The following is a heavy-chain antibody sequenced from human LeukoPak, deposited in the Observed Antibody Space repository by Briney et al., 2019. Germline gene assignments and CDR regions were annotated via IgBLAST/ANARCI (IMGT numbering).Heavy chain of an antibody. CDR3: ARHHTEATAMSDYFDS. CDR2: IHYSGST. D-gene: IGHD2-2*01. Sequence: PSETLSLTCTVSNGSVGDYYWSWIRQPPGKGLEWIGYIHYSGSTNYKPSLKSRVRISVDTSKNQISLRLKSVTAADTAVYYCARHHTEATAMSDYFDSWGQGTLVTVSS. J-gene: IGHJ4*02. CDR1: NGSVGDYY. V-gene: IGHV4-59*08.